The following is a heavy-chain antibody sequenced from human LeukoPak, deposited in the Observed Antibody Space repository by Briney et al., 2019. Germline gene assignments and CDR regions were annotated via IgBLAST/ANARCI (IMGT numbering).Heavy chain of an antibody. V-gene: IGHV3-48*03. CDR3: ARDRGVYSRTLED. CDR1: GFTFSSYE. CDR2: ISSSGSTI. Sequence: GGSLRLSCAASGFTFSSYEMNWVRQAPGKGLEWVSYISSSGSTIHYADSVKGRFTISRDNAKNSLYLQMNSLRAEDTAVYYCARDRGVYSRTLEDWGQGTLVTVSS. J-gene: IGHJ4*02. D-gene: IGHD6-13*01.